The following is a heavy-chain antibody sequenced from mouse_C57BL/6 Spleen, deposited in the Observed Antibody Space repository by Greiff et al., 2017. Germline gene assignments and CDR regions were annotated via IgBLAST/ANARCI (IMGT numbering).Heavy chain of an antibody. Sequence: QVQLQQPGAELVRPGSSVKLSCKASGYTFTSYWMPWVKQRPIQGLEWIGNIDPSDSETHYNQKFKDKATLTVDKSSSTAYMQLSSLTSEDSAVYYGAREGPDWYFDVWGTGTTVTVSS. J-gene: IGHJ1*03. CDR3: AREGPDWYFDV. CDR1: GYTFTSYW. V-gene: IGHV1-52*01. CDR2: IDPSDSET. D-gene: IGHD3-3*01.